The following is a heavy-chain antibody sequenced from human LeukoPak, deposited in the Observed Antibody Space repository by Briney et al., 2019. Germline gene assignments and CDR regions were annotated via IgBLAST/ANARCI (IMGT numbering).Heavy chain of an antibody. CDR1: GFTFSSYA. D-gene: IGHD3-16*02. CDR3: AKDPGFVIQTTIEAFDI. J-gene: IGHJ3*02. CDR2: ISGSGGST. Sequence: GGSLRLSCAASGFTFSSYAMSWVRQAPGKGLEWVSAISGSGGSTYYADSVKGRFTIARDNSKNTLYLQMNSLRAEDTAVYYCAKDPGFVIQTTIEAFDIWGQGTMVTVSS. V-gene: IGHV3-23*01.